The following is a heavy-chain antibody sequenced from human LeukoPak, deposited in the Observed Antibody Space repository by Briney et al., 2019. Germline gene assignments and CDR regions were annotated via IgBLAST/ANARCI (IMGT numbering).Heavy chain of an antibody. CDR2: INHSGST. Sequence: SETLSLTCAVYGGSFSGYYWSWIRQPPGKGLEWIGEINHSGSTNYNPSLKSRVTISVDTSKNQFSLKLSSVTAADTAVYYCARGPRGDYYYMDAWGKGTTVTVSS. V-gene: IGHV4-34*01. J-gene: IGHJ6*03. CDR1: GGSFSGYY. CDR3: ARGPRGDYYYMDA.